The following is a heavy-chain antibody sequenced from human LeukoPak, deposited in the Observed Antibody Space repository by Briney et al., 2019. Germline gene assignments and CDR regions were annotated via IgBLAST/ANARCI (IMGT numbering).Heavy chain of an antibody. V-gene: IGHV4-61*02. J-gene: IGHJ5*02. CDR3: ARDRAYDYVWGSYRYIWFDP. D-gene: IGHD3-16*02. CDR1: GGSISSGSYY. CDR2: IYTSGST. Sequence: SETLPLTCTVSGGSISSGSYYWSWIRQPAGKGLEWIGRIYTSGSTNYNPSLKSRVTISVDTSKNQFSLKLSSVTAADTAVYYCARDRAYDYVWGSYRYIWFDPWGQGTLVTVSS.